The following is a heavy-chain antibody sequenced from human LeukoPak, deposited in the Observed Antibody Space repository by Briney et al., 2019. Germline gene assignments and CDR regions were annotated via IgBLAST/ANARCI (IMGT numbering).Heavy chain of an antibody. V-gene: IGHV3-9*03. D-gene: IGHD3-10*01. CDR1: GFTFDDYA. Sequence: GRSLRLSCAASGFTFDDYAMHWVRQAPGKGLEWVSGISWNSGSIGYADSVKGRFTISRDNAKNSLYLQMNSLRAEDVALYYCAKSYYYGSGSPDDAFDIWGQGTMVTVSS. CDR2: ISWNSGSI. CDR3: AKSYYYGSGSPDDAFDI. J-gene: IGHJ3*02.